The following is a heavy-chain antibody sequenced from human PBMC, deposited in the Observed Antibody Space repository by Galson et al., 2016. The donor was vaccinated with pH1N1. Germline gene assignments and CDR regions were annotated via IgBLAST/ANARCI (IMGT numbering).Heavy chain of an antibody. V-gene: IGHV2-5*02. D-gene: IGHD2-8*02. J-gene: IGHJ4*02. CDR3: AHSSQGCTGGVCYWAFEY. Sequence: PALVKPTQTLTLTCTFSGFSLSTSGVGVGWIRQPPGKALEWLALIYWDDDKRYSPSLKSRLTITKDTTKNQVVLTMINMDPVDTATYYCAHSSQGCTGGVCYWAFEYWGQGTLVTVSS. CDR1: GFSLSTSGVG. CDR2: IYWDDDK.